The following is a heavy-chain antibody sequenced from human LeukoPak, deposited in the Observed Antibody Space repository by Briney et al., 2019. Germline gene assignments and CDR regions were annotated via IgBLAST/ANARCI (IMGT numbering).Heavy chain of an antibody. CDR3: ARGGGFTGHSFDY. D-gene: IGHD4-23*01. J-gene: IGHJ4*02. CDR2: IYHRGST. V-gene: IGHV4-38-2*02. Sequence: SETLSLTCTVSGYSISNGYYWGWIRQPPGKGLEWVGSIYHRGSTYYNPSLRSRVTISLDRSKKKFSLQLSSVTAADTAVYYCARGGGFTGHSFDYWGQGTLVTVSS. CDR1: GYSISNGYY.